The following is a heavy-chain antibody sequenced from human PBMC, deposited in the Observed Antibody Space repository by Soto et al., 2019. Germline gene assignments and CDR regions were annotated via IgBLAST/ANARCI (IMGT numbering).Heavy chain of an antibody. CDR3: ARVGGTGGYTYGLDY. J-gene: IGHJ4*02. D-gene: IGHD5-18*01. CDR2: IIPVFGTG. V-gene: IGHV1-69*06. CDR1: GGTFSSYA. Sequence: SVKVSCKASGGTFSSYAISWVRQAPGQGLEWMGGIIPVFGTGIYAQKFQGRVTITADKSTNTAYMELSSLRSEDTAVYFCARVGGTGGYTYGLDYWGQGTLVTVS.